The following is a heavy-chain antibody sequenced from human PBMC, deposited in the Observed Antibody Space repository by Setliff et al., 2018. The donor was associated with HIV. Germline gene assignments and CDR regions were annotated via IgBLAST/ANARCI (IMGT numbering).Heavy chain of an antibody. D-gene: IGHD5-18*01. V-gene: IGHV4-59*11. Sequence: SETLSLTCTVSGGSISSHYWSWIRQPPGKGLEWIGSIYSSGSTNYNPSLKSRVTMSVDTSKNQFSLKLRSVTAADTAVFYCARVKYSYAQGFYYGMDVLGQGTTVTVSS. CDR2: IYSSGST. J-gene: IGHJ6*02. CDR3: ARVKYSYAQGFYYGMDV. CDR1: GGSISSHY.